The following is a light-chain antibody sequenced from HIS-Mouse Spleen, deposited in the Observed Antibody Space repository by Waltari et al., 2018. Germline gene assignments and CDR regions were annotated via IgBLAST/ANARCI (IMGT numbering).Light chain of an antibody. J-gene: IGLJ2*01. CDR3: QSYDSSERV. Sequence: QSVLTQPPSVSGAPGQRVTISCTGSSSNIGAGYDVHWYQQLPGTAPKPLIYGNSNRPSGVPDRFSGSKSGTSASLAITGLQAEDEADYYCQSYDSSERVFGGGTKLTVL. CDR1: SSNIGAGYD. V-gene: IGLV1-40*01. CDR2: GNS.